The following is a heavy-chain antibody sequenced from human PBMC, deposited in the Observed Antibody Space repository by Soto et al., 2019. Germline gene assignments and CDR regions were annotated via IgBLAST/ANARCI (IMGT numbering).Heavy chain of an antibody. CDR2: VYYSGAT. V-gene: IGHV4-59*11. D-gene: IGHD3-3*01. J-gene: IGHJ3*02. CDR1: GGSLTDHY. Sequence: QVQLQESGPGLVKPSETLSLTCTVAGGSLTDHYWNWFRQSPGRGLQWIGYVYYSGATSYNPSLTSRVTMTVDTSKNQFSLKLRSVTAEDTAVYFCARGNEWKSSNFDIWDQGTMVSVSS. CDR3: ARGNEWKSSNFDI.